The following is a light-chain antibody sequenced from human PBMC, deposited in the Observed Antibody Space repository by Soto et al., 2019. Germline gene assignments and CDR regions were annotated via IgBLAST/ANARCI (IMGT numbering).Light chain of an antibody. CDR1: SSDVGGYNY. J-gene: IGLJ2*01. V-gene: IGLV2-14*01. CDR2: EVS. CDR3: SSYTSSRHVV. Sequence: QSALTQSASVSGSPGQSITISCTGTSSDVGGYNYVSWYQQHPGKAPKLMIYEVSNRPSGVSNRFSGSKSGNTASLTISGLQAEDEADYYCSSYTSSRHVVFGGGTKLTVL.